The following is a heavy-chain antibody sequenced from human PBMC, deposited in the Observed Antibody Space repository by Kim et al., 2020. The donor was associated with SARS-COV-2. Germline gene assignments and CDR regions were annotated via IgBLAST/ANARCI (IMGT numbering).Heavy chain of an antibody. CDR1: GGSISSYY. J-gene: IGHJ4*02. D-gene: IGHD6-13*01. V-gene: IGHV4-59*01. CDR2: IYYSGST. Sequence: SETLSLTCTVSGGSISSYYWSWIRQPPGKGLEWIGYIYYSGSTNYNPSLKSRVTISVDTSKNQFSLKLSSVTAADTAVYYCARSHSSSWYGRGYWGQGTLVTVSS. CDR3: ARSHSSSWYGRGY.